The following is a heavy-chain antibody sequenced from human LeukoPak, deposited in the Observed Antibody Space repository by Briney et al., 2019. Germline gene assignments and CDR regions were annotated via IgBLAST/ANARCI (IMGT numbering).Heavy chain of an antibody. D-gene: IGHD3-22*01. Sequence: RSGGSLRLSCAASGFTFSSYSMNWVRQAPGKGLEWVSSISSSSSYIYYADSVKGRFTISRDNAKNSLYLQMNSLRAEDTAVYYCAREPPGGGYGAFDIWGQGTMVTVSS. CDR3: AREPPGGGYGAFDI. V-gene: IGHV3-21*01. CDR1: GFTFSSYS. CDR2: ISSSSSYI. J-gene: IGHJ3*02.